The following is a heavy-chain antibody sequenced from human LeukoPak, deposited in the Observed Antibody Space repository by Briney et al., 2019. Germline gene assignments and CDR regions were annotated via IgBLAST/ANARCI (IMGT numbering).Heavy chain of an antibody. CDR2: ISAYNGNT. CDR1: GYTFISYG. J-gene: IGHJ4*02. D-gene: IGHD1-1*01. Sequence: GASVKVSCKASGYTFISYGLSWVRQAPGQGLEWMGWISAYNGNTNYAQNFQGRVTMTTDTSTSTAYMELRSLRSDDTAVYYCARVSAGGEFYFDYWGQGTLVTVSS. V-gene: IGHV1-18*01. CDR3: ARVSAGGEFYFDY.